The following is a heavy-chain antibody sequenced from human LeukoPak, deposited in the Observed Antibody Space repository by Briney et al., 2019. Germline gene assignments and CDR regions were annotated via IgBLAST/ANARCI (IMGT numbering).Heavy chain of an antibody. CDR2: IGGSGDAT. V-gene: IGHV3-23*01. J-gene: IGHJ4*02. CDR3: AKGRRDSRPYYFDF. CDR1: GFTFNNYV. Sequence: GGSLRLSCAASGFTFNNYVMSWIRQAPGKGLEWASAIGGSGDATYYADSVKGRFTISRDNSRNTLYLQMNSLRAEDMAIYYCAKGRRDSRPYYFDFCDWGPLVTVSS. D-gene: IGHD3-3*01.